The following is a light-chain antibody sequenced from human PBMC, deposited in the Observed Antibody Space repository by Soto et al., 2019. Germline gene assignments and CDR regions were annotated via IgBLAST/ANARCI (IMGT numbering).Light chain of an antibody. J-gene: IGLJ1*01. CDR2: DVS. CDR3: CSYTRSGTLI. CDR1: SGDIGDYNY. V-gene: IGLV2-14*01. Sequence: QSALTQPASVSGSPGQSITISCVGTSGDIGDYNYVSWYQQHPGKVHKVIIYDVSNRPSGVSYRFSGTKSGNTASLTVSGLQAEDEADYYCCSYTRSGTLIFGTGTRSPS.